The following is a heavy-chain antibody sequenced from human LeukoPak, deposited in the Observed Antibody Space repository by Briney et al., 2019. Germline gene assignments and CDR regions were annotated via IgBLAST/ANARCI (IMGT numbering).Heavy chain of an antibody. CDR1: VLTVRTNY. CDR2: ISTGGQT. CDR3: ARERLGMDV. Sequence: GGALRLSCAASVLTVRTNYMHWVRQAPGKGLEWVSVISTGGQTYYADSVKARFIVSRDNSNNTLSLQMNSLRVADTAVYFCARERLGMDVWGQGTTVTVSS. D-gene: IGHD6-19*01. V-gene: IGHV3-66*01. J-gene: IGHJ6*02.